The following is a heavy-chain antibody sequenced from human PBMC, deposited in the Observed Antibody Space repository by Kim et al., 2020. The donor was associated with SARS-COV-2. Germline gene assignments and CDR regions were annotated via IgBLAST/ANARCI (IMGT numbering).Heavy chain of an antibody. CDR2: ISAYNGNT. V-gene: IGHV1-18*01. CDR1: GYTFTSNG. Sequence: ASVKVSCKASGYTFTSNGISWVRQAPGQGLEWMGWISAYNGNTNYAQKFQGRVTMTTDTSTSTAYMELRSLRSDDTAVYYCARVLLWFGELLPDYYYGMDVWGQGTPVTVSS. J-gene: IGHJ6*02. CDR3: ARVLLWFGELLPDYYYGMDV. D-gene: IGHD3-10*01.